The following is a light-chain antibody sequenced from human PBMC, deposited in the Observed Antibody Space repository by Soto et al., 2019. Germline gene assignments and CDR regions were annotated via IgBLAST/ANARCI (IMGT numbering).Light chain of an antibody. CDR2: DVS. Sequence: QSALTQPPSVSVSPGQSIAISCTGTSSDVGGYSYVSWYQQQPAKAPKLVISDVSNRPSGVSDRFSGSKSGNTASLTISGLQTEDAADYYCASYTTISTYVFGNGTKVTVL. J-gene: IGLJ1*01. CDR1: SSDVGGYSY. CDR3: ASYTTISTYV. V-gene: IGLV2-14*01.